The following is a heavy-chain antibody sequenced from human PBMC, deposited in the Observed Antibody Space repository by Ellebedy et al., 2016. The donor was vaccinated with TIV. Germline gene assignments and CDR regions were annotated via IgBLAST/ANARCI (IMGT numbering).Heavy chain of an antibody. J-gene: IGHJ4*02. CDR1: GLTFSGAW. CDR3: SRNLGHYMLSD. CDR2: VNGDGRAI. V-gene: IGHV3-7*01. D-gene: IGHD2-8*01. Sequence: GGSLRLXXAASGLTFSGAWMTWMRQAPGKGMEWVANVNGDGRAIQYADSVEGRFTISRDNAKKSLFLQMNSLRVEDTAMYYCSRNLGHYMLSDWGQGSLVTVSS.